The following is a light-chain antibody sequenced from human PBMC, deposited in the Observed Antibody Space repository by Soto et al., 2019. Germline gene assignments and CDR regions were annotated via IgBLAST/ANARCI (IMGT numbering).Light chain of an antibody. Sequence: ESVLTQSPGTLSLSPGERATLSCRASQSVSSSYLAWYQQKPGQPPRLLIYGASNRATGIPDRFRGSGSGTDFPLTISRLEPEDFAVYYCQQYGNPPRYTFGQGTKLEIK. V-gene: IGKV3-20*01. CDR2: GAS. J-gene: IGKJ2*01. CDR1: QSVSSSY. CDR3: QQYGNPPRYT.